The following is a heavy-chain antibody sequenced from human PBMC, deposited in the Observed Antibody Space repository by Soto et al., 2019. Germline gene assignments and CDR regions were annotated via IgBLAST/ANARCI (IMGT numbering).Heavy chain of an antibody. Sequence: PGGSLRLSCAASGVTFGPFWMHWVRQAPGKGLVWLSHINSDGSTIVYADSVKGRFTISRDNAKNTLYLQMNSLRAEDTAVYYCARGGGYSYGYLGYWGQGTLVTVSS. CDR2: INSDGSTI. J-gene: IGHJ4*02. CDR1: GVTFGPFW. CDR3: ARGGGYSYGYLGY. D-gene: IGHD5-18*01. V-gene: IGHV3-74*01.